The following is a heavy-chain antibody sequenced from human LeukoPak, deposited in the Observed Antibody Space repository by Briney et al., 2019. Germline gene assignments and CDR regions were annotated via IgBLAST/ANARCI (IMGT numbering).Heavy chain of an antibody. D-gene: IGHD6-13*01. CDR3: ARDLEAAAGRPPFDY. Sequence: GGSLRLSCAVSGLTFSSSWMDWVRQAPGKGLEWVASINPDGNKKYSADSVKGRFTISRDNAKNSLYLQMNSLRAEDTAVYYCARDLEAAAGRPPFDYWGQGTLVTVSS. CDR2: INPDGNKK. CDR1: GLTFSSSW. V-gene: IGHV3-7*03. J-gene: IGHJ4*02.